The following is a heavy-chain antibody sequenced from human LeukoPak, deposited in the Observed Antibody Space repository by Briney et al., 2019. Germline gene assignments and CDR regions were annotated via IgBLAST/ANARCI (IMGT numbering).Heavy chain of an antibody. CDR3: ARVKQWLVQGDWFDP. CDR1: GGSFSGYY. Sequence: PSETLSLTCAVYGGSFSGYYWSWIRQPPGKGLEWIGEINHSGSTHYSPSLKSRVTISLDTSKNQFSLKLSSVTAADTAVYYCARVKQWLVQGDWFDPWGQGTLVTVSS. V-gene: IGHV4-34*01. D-gene: IGHD6-19*01. J-gene: IGHJ5*02. CDR2: INHSGST.